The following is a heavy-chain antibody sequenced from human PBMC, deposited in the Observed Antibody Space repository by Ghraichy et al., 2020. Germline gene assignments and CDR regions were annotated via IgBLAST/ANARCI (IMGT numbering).Heavy chain of an antibody. CDR2: INPNSGGT. CDR3: ARGAHITYYDILTGVGGYYGMDV. V-gene: IGHV1-2*04. D-gene: IGHD3-9*01. J-gene: IGHJ6*02. Sequence: ASVKVSCKASGYTFTGYYMHWVRQAPGQGLEWMGWINPNSGGTNYAQKFQGWVTMTRDTSISTAYMELSRLRSDDTAVYYCARGAHITYYDILTGVGGYYGMDVWGQGTTVTVSS. CDR1: GYTFTGYY.